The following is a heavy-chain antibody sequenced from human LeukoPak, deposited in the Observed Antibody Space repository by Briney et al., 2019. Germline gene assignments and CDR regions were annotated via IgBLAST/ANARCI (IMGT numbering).Heavy chain of an antibody. CDR1: GYTFTSYG. CDR3: ARELGDLATRIVVVITWFDP. J-gene: IGHJ5*02. CDR2: ISTYNGNT. V-gene: IGHV1-18*01. Sequence: ASVKVSCKASGYTFTSYGISWVRQAPGQGLEWMGWISTYNGNTKYAQKPQGRVTMTTDTSTTTAYMELRSLRSDDTAVYYCARELGDLATRIVVVITWFDPWGQGTLVTVSS. D-gene: IGHD3-22*01.